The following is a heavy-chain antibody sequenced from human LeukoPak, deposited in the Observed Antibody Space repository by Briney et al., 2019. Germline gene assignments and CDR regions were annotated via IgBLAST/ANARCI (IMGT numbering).Heavy chain of an antibody. Sequence: PGGSLRLSCAASGFTFSSYAMTWVRQAPGKGLEWVSSITGSGGSTYYADSVKGRFTISRDNSKNTLYLQMNNLRADDSALYYCANERSSTFLPVDSWGQGTLVTVSS. V-gene: IGHV3-23*01. CDR1: GFTFSSYA. J-gene: IGHJ4*02. D-gene: IGHD6-13*01. CDR3: ANERSSTFLPVDS. CDR2: ITGSGGST.